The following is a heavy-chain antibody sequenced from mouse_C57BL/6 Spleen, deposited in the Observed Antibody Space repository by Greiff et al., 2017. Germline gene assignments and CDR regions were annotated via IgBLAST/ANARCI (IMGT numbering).Heavy chain of an antibody. D-gene: IGHD2-4*01. Sequence: VHLVESGAELARPGASVKLSCKASGHTFTSYGISWVKQRTGQGLEWIGEIYPRSGNSYYNEKFKGKATLTADKSSSTACMELRSLTAVDSAVYFSARWKGYDYDDAMDYWGQGTSVTVSS. CDR1: GHTFTSYG. CDR3: ARWKGYDYDDAMDY. J-gene: IGHJ4*01. CDR2: IYPRSGNS. V-gene: IGHV1-81*01.